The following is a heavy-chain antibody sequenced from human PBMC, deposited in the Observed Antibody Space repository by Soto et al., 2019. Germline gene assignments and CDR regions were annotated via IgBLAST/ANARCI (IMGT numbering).Heavy chain of an antibody. J-gene: IGHJ6*02. CDR3: ARHLKPPYYYDSSGYGLYYYYGMDV. Sequence: ASVKVSCKASGYTFTGYYMHWVRQAPGQGLEWMGWINPNSGGTNYAQKFQGWVTMTRDTSISTAYMELSRLRSDDTAVYYCARHLKPPYYYDSSGYGLYYYYGMDVWGQGTTVTVSS. CDR2: INPNSGGT. D-gene: IGHD3-22*01. CDR1: GYTFTGYY. V-gene: IGHV1-2*04.